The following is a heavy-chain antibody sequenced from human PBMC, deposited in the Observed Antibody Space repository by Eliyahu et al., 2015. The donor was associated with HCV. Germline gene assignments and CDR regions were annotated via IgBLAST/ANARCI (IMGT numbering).Heavy chain of an antibody. Sequence: QVQLVESGGGVVQPGRSLRLSCAASGFTFSSYGMHWVRQAPGKGLEWVTFTSYHGSNKYYADSVKGRFTISRDNSKNTVYLQMDSLRAEDTAVYYCARDPLIDSSRVYAGAFDIVGPRDNGHRLF. CDR2: TSYHGSNK. V-gene: IGHV3-30*03. D-gene: IGHD2-8*01. CDR3: ARDPLIDSSRVYAGAFDI. CDR1: GFTFSSYG. J-gene: IGHJ3*02.